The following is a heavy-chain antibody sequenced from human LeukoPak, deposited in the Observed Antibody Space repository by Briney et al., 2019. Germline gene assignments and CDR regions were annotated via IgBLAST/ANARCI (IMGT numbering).Heavy chain of an antibody. J-gene: IGHJ6*03. Sequence: GASVKVSCKASGYTFTSYDINWVRQATGQGLEWMGWVNPNSGNTGYAQKFQGRVTITRNTSISTAYMELSSLRSEDTAVYYCARARSSHYYYYMDVWGKGTTVTVSS. V-gene: IGHV1-8*03. CDR3: ARARSSHYYYYMDV. D-gene: IGHD2-2*01. CDR1: GYTFTSYD. CDR2: VNPNSGNT.